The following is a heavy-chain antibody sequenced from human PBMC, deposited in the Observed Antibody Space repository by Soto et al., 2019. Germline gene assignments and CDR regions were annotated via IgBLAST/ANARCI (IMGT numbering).Heavy chain of an antibody. V-gene: IGHV4-30-2*01. CDR1: GGSISSGYS. J-gene: IGHJ5*02. D-gene: IGHD2-2*01. CDR3: ARGYCSITSCSNWLDP. CDR2: IYHSGIT. Sequence: QLQLQESGSGLMKPSQTLSLTCAVSGGSISSGYSWSWIRQPPGKGLEWIGYIYHSGITYYNPSLKSRVTISVDRCKNQFSLKLSSVTAADTAVYYCARGYCSITSCSNWLDPWGQGTLVTVSS.